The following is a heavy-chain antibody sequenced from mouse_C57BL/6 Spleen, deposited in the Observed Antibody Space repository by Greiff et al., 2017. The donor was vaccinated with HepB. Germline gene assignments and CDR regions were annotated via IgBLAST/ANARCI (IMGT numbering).Heavy chain of an antibody. CDR1: GFSLTSYG. J-gene: IGHJ1*03. CDR3: ARNSPNSDYWYFDV. V-gene: IGHV2-2*01. CDR2: IWSGGST. Sequence: QVQLKESGPGLVQPSQSLSITCTVSGFSLTSYGVHWVRQSPGKGLEWLGVIWSGGSTDYNAAFISRLSISKDNSKSQVFFKMNSLQADDTAIYYCARNSPNSDYWYFDVWGTGTTVTVSS. D-gene: IGHD4-1*02.